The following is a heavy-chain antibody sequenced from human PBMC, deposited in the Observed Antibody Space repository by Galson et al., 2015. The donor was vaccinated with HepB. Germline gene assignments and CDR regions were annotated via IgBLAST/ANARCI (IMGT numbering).Heavy chain of an antibody. J-gene: IGHJ3*02. CDR2: ISAYNGNT. CDR3: ARVLGYCSSTSCYEGFHDAFDI. CDR1: GYTFTSYG. Sequence: SVKVSCKASGYTFTSYGISWVRQAPGQGLEWMGWISAYNGNTSYAQKLQGRVTMTTDTSTSTAYMELRSLRSDDTAVYYCARVLGYCSSTSCYEGFHDAFDIWGQGTMVTVSS. D-gene: IGHD2-2*01. V-gene: IGHV1-18*01.